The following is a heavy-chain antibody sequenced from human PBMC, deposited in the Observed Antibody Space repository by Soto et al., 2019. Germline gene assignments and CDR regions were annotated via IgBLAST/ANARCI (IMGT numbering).Heavy chain of an antibody. V-gene: IGHV3-33*01. Sequence: QVQLVESGGGVVQPGKSLRLSCAASGFTFSSYGMHWVRQAPGKGLEWVAVIWYDGSNKYHGDSVKGRFTISRDNSKNTLYLPMNSLRDEDTAVYFCARDGSGDSHGMDVWGQGTTVTVSS. D-gene: IGHD4-17*01. J-gene: IGHJ6*02. CDR3: ARDGSGDSHGMDV. CDR1: GFTFSSYG. CDR2: IWYDGSNK.